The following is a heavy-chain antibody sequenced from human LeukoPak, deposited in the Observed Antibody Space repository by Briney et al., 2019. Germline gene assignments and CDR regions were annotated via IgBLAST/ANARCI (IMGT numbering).Heavy chain of an antibody. J-gene: IGHJ6*03. CDR2: MYYSGST. CDR3: ARVRYCGSTSCYLDYYYMDV. D-gene: IGHD2-2*01. V-gene: IGHV4-59*08. Sequence: PSETLPLTCTVSGASISSYYWSWIRQPPGKALEWIGCMYYSGSTSYNPSLKSRITMSVDTSKNQFSLKLSSVTAADTAVYYCARVRYCGSTSCYLDYYYMDVWGKGTTVTVSS. CDR1: GASISSYY.